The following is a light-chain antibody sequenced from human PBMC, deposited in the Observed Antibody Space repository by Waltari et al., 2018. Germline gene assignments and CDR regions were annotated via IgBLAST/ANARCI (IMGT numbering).Light chain of an antibody. V-gene: IGKV4-1*01. CDR2: WAS. CDR1: QSVLYNSNDKNY. CDR3: QQYYIRRT. Sequence: DIVMTQSPEFLAVSLGERDTINCKTSQSVLYNSNDKNYLAWYQQKPGQPPKLLIYWASTRQSGVPYRFSGSGSGTEFTLTINSLQAEDVAVYYCQQYYIRRTFGRGTRVEIK. J-gene: IGKJ1*01.